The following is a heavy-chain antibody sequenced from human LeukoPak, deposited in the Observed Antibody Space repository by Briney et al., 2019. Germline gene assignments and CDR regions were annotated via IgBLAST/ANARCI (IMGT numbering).Heavy chain of an antibody. D-gene: IGHD3-3*01. J-gene: IGHJ4*02. Sequence: PSETLSLTCTVSGGSISSSSYYWGWIRQPPGKGLEWIGSIYYSGSTYYNPSLKSRVTISVDTSKNQFSLKLSSVTAADTAVYYCAKGDPESDFWSGYYRDWGQGTLVTVSS. CDR2: IYYSGST. CDR3: AKGDPESDFWSGYYRD. V-gene: IGHV4-39*07. CDR1: GGSISSSSYY.